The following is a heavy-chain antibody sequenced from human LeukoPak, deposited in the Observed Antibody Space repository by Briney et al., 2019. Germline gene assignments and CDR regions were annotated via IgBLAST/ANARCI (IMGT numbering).Heavy chain of an antibody. V-gene: IGHV3-7*01. J-gene: IGHJ6*02. CDR3: ARDRRYCSGGSCYSYGMDV. D-gene: IGHD2-15*01. CDR2: IKKDGSEK. CDR1: GFTFSSYA. Sequence: PGGSLRLSCAASGFTFSSYAMHWVRQAPGKGLEWVANIKKDGSEKFYVDSVKGRFTISRDNAKNSLYLQMNSLRAEDTAVYYCARDRRYCSGGSCYSYGMDVWGQGTTVTVSS.